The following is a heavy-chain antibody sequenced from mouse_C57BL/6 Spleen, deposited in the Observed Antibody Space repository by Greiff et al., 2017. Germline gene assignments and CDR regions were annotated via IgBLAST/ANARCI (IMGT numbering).Heavy chain of an antibody. CDR3: ARLEATAY. J-gene: IGHJ3*01. CDR1: GYTFTSYW. CDR2: IDPSDSYT. Sequence: QVQLQQPGAELVMPGASVKLSCKASGYTFTSYWMHWVKQRPGQGLEWIGEIDPSDSYTNYNQKFKGKSTLTVDKSSSTAYMQLSSLTSEDSAVXYCARLEATAYWGQGTLVTVSA. D-gene: IGHD3-2*02. V-gene: IGHV1-69*01.